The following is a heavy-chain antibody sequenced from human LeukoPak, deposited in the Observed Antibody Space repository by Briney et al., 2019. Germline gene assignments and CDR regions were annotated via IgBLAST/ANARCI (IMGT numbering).Heavy chain of an antibody. CDR2: IYTSGST. CDR1: GGSISSYY. V-gene: IGHV4-4*09. Sequence: SETLSLTCTVSGGSISSYYWSWIRQPPGKGLEWIGYIYTSGSTNYNPSLKSRVTISVDTSKNQSSLKLSSVTAADTAVYYCARHYPHDYGDYEAGYYFDYWGQGTLVTVSS. J-gene: IGHJ4*02. D-gene: IGHD4-17*01. CDR3: ARHYPHDYGDYEAGYYFDY.